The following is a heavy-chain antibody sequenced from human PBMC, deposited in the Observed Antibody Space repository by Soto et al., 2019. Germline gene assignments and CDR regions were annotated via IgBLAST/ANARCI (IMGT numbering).Heavy chain of an antibody. Sequence: GASVKVSCKASGYTFTSYYMHWVRQAPGQGLEWMGIINPSGGSTSYAQKFQGRVTMTRDTSTSTVYMELSSLRSEDTAVYYCARDQGIVGALDAFDIWGQGTMVTVS. V-gene: IGHV1-46*01. CDR1: GYTFTSYY. J-gene: IGHJ3*02. D-gene: IGHD1-26*01. CDR3: ARDQGIVGALDAFDI. CDR2: INPSGGST.